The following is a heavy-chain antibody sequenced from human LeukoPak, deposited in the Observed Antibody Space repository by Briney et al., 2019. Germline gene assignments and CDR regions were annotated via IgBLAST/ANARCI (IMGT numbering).Heavy chain of an antibody. Sequence: PGGSLRLSCAASGFTFSSYGMHWVRQAPGKGLEWVAVIWYDGSNKYYADSVKGRFTSSRDNSKNTLYLQMNSLRAEDTAVYYCAREAATTGVDYWGQGTLVTVSS. D-gene: IGHD6-25*01. CDR3: AREAATTGVDY. CDR2: IWYDGSNK. V-gene: IGHV3-33*01. J-gene: IGHJ4*02. CDR1: GFTFSSYG.